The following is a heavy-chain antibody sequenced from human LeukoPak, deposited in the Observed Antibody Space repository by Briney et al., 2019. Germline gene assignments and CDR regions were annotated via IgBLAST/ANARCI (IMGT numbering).Heavy chain of an antibody. Sequence: GRSLRLSCVGSGLTFDEYGMLWVRHVPGKGLEWVSGISWNSGNIGYADSVKGRFTISRDNAKNSLYLQMNSLRADDTALYYCTKERFVHGDHQPFDYWGQGTLVTVSS. J-gene: IGHJ4*02. CDR3: TKERFVHGDHQPFDY. D-gene: IGHD4-17*01. V-gene: IGHV3-9*01. CDR2: ISWNSGNI. CDR1: GLTFDEYG.